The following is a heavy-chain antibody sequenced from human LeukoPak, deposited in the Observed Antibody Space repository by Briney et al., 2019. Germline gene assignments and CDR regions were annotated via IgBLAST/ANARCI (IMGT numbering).Heavy chain of an antibody. V-gene: IGHV4-30-2*03. Sequence: SETLSLTCAVSGGSISSGGYSWSWIRQPPGKGLEWIGYIYHSGSTYYNPSLKSRVTISVDTSKNQFSLKLSSVTAADTAVYYCARQETGYYTFDYWGQGTLVTVSS. CDR3: ARQETGYYTFDY. D-gene: IGHD3/OR15-3a*01. J-gene: IGHJ4*02. CDR1: GGSISSGGYS. CDR2: IYHSGST.